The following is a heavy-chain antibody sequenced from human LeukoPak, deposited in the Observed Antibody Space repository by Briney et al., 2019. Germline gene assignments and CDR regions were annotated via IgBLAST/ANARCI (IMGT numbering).Heavy chain of an antibody. V-gene: IGHV4-59*01. J-gene: IGHJ5*02. D-gene: IGHD3-10*01. CDR1: GGSISSYY. CDR3: ARQGEYNNRFDP. Sequence: SETLSLTCTVSGGSISSYYWSWLRQPPGKGLEWIGYIYYSGSNNYNPSLKSRLPISVDTSNNQFSLKLSSVPPADPPVYYCARQGEYNNRFDPWGQGTLVTVSS. CDR2: IYYSGSN.